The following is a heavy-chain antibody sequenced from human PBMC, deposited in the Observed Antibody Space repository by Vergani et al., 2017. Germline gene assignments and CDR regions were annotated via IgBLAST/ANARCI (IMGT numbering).Heavy chain of an antibody. V-gene: IGHV4-31*11. Sequence: QVQLQESGPGVVKPSQTLSLTCAVSGGSISSGYHCWTWIRQRPGKGLEWIGYIFYSGTTYDNPSLRSRLTISVDTSQNQFSLKLRAVTAADTAVYYCARGNCGVNCPKYNWLAPWGRGILVTVSS. CDR2: IFYSGTT. CDR3: ARGNCGVNCPKYNWLAP. J-gene: IGHJ5*02. CDR1: GGSISSGYHC. D-gene: IGHD2-21*01.